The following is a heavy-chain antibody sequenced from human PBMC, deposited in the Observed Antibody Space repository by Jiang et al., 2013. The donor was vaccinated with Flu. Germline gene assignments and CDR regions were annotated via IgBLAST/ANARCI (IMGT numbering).Heavy chain of an antibody. Sequence: SGAEVKKPGASVKISCKSSGYTLTTKYMHWVRQAPGQGPEWMGLINPTGTGTLYAQKFQDRITMTRDTSTSTDYMELRSLRSEDTAVYYCARDNSDSTTSWWFDPWGQGTLVTVSS. CDR1: GYTLTTKY. CDR2: INPTGTGT. CDR3: ARDNSDSTTSWWFDP. D-gene: IGHD2/OR15-2a*01. V-gene: IGHV1-46*01. J-gene: IGHJ5*02.